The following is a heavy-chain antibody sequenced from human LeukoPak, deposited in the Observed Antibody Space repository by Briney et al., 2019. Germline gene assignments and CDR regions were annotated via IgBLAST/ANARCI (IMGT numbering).Heavy chain of an antibody. CDR2: IKEDGSET. CDR3: ARAMIVVATYYFDY. D-gene: IGHD3-22*01. CDR1: GFTFSSYW. V-gene: IGHV3-7*01. Sequence: PGGSLRLSCAASGFTFSSYWRSWVRQAPGKGREGVANIKEDGSETYYVDSVGGRFTISRDNAKNSLYLQMNSLRAEDTAVYYCARAMIVVATYYFDYWGQGTLVTVSS. J-gene: IGHJ4*02.